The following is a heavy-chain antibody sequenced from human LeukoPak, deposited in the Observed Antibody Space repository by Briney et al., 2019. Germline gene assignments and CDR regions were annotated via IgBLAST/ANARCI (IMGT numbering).Heavy chain of an antibody. CDR3: ARQKYQRGPDVSYFDY. V-gene: IGHV3-11*04. J-gene: IGHJ4*02. Sequence: GGSLRLSCAASGFTFSDSYMTWIRQAPGKGLEWVSYISNSGSSIYYADSVKGRFTTSRDNAKSSLYLQMNSLRAEDTAVYYCARQKYQRGPDVSYFDYWGQGTLVTVSS. D-gene: IGHD2-8*01. CDR2: ISNSGSSI. CDR1: GFTFSDSY.